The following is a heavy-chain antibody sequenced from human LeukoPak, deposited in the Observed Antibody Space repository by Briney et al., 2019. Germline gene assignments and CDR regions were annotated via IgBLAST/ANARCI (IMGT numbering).Heavy chain of an antibody. CDR3: ARHSIPVSGSFDY. V-gene: IGHV3-11*04. D-gene: IGHD6-25*01. J-gene: IGHJ4*02. CDR2: ISSSGSTI. CDR1: GFTFSDYY. Sequence: PGGSLRLSCAASGFTFSDYYTSWIRQAPGKGLEWVSYISSSGSTICYADSVKGRFTISRDNAKNSLYLQMNSLRAEDTAVYYCARHSIPVSGSFDYWGQGTLVTVSS.